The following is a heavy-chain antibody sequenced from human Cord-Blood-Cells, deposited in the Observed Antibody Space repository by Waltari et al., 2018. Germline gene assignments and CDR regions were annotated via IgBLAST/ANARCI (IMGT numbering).Heavy chain of an antibody. Sequence: QVQLVQSGAAVKKPGASVKVSCTASGYTFTGYYMHWVRQAPGQGLEWMGRINPNSGGTNYAQKFQGRVTMTRDTSISTAYMELSRLRSDDTAVYYCARPTLLSGSYYDYWGQGTLVTVSS. D-gene: IGHD3-10*01. CDR1: GYTFTGYY. CDR3: ARPTLLSGSYYDY. V-gene: IGHV1-2*06. J-gene: IGHJ4*02. CDR2: INPNSGGT.